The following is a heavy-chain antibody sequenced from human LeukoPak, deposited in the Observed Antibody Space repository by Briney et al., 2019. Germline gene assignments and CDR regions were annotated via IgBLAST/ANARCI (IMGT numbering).Heavy chain of an antibody. CDR1: GYSFSSYW. CDR3: ARLTYYYNSSGYIADY. D-gene: IGHD3-22*01. V-gene: IGHV5-51*01. Sequence: GESLKISCQGSGYSFSSYWIGWVRQMPGKGLEWMGIIDPRDSESRYSPSFEGQVTISADKSISTAYLQWRSLKAPDTAMYYCARLTYYYNSSGYIADYWGQGTQVTISS. CDR2: IDPRDSES. J-gene: IGHJ4*02.